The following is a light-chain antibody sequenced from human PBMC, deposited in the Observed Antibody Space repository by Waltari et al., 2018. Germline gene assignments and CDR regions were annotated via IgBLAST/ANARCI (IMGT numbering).Light chain of an antibody. CDR3: QQLNSYPF. J-gene: IGKJ4*01. Sequence: IQLTQSPSSLSASVGDRVPITCRASQGISSYLAWYQQKPGKAPKLLIYAASTLQSGVPSRFSGSGSGTDFTLTISSLQPEDFATYYCQQLNSYPFFGGGTKVEIK. CDR1: QGISSY. V-gene: IGKV1-9*01. CDR2: AAS.